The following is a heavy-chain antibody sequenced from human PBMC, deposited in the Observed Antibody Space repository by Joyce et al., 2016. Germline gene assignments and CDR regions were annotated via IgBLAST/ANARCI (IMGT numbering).Heavy chain of an antibody. CDR1: GFVFSTYW. J-gene: IGHJ4*02. CDR3: ARDGWASGWKY. CDR2: ISADGSTS. D-gene: IGHD6-19*01. Sequence: EVQLVESGGGLVQPGGSLRLSCAGSGFVFSTYWMHWVRQAPGKGLVWIGRISADGSTSKYADSVSGRFTISRDNAKDTLYLQINSLRADDTAGYFCARDGWASGWKYWGQGTPVTVSS. V-gene: IGHV3-74*03.